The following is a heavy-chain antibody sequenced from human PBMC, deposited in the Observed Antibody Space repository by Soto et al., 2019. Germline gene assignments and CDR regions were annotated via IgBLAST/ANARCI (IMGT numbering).Heavy chain of an antibody. CDR3: GRATSPFTIFGVVIIQPYYYYMDV. CDR2: ISAYNGNT. Sequence: ASVKVSCKASGYTFTSYGISWVRQAPGQGLEWMGWISAYNGNTNYAQKLQGRVTMTTDTSTSTAYMELRSLRSDDTAVYYCGRATSPFTIFGVVIIQPYYYYMDVWGKGTTVTVSS. CDR1: GYTFTSYG. D-gene: IGHD3-3*01. J-gene: IGHJ6*03. V-gene: IGHV1-18*01.